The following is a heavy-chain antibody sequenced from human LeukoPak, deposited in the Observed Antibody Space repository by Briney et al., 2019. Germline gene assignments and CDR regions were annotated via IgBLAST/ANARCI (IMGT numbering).Heavy chain of an antibody. D-gene: IGHD6-19*01. Sequence: PGGSLRLSCAASGFTFSDSAMNWVRQASGKGLEWVSHIRGKTNSYATAYAASVRGRFTISRDDSKNTAYLQMNSLKTEDTAVYYCTGGSGWYSPDYWGRGTLVTVSS. J-gene: IGHJ4*02. V-gene: IGHV3-73*01. CDR1: GFTFSDSA. CDR2: IRGKTNSYAT. CDR3: TGGSGWYSPDY.